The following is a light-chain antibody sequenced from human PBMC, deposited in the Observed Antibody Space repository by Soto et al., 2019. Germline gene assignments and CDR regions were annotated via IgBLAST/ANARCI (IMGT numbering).Light chain of an antibody. CDR3: QHYGDSPRR. CDR2: GAS. CDR1: QSVSSNY. J-gene: IGKJ1*01. Sequence: EIVLTQSPGTLSLSPGERATLSCRASQSVSSNYLAWYQQKPGQAPRLLIYGASSRATGIPARFSGSGAGTDFPLTISRLEPEDFAVYYCQHYGDSPRRFGQGTKVEIK. V-gene: IGKV3-20*01.